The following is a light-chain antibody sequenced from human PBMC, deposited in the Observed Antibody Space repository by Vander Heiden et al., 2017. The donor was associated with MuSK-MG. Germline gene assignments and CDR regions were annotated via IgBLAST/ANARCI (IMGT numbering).Light chain of an antibody. CDR2: AAS. CDR3: QQSVNTPWT. Sequence: DIQLTQSQSSLSASVGDRVTVTCRASQRISTYLNWYQQKPGKAPNLLIYAASSLQSGVPSRFSGSGSGSDFTLTISSLQPEDSATYYCQQSVNTPWTFGQGTKVEIK. V-gene: IGKV1-39*01. J-gene: IGKJ1*01. CDR1: QRISTY.